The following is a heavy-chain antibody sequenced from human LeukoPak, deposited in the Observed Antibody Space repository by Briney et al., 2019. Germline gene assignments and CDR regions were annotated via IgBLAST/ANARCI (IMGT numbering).Heavy chain of an antibody. J-gene: IGHJ5*02. CDR3: ARGVAAPGTGGLSWFDP. D-gene: IGHD6-13*01. Sequence: PSETLSLTCTVSGASISDYYWGWVRQPPGKGLEWFGYIYYSGNTKYNPSLKSRVTISLDTSKNQFSLKLSFVTAADTAVYYCARGVAAPGTGGLSWFDPWGQGTLVTVSS. V-gene: IGHV4-59*01. CDR1: GASISDYY. CDR2: IYYSGNT.